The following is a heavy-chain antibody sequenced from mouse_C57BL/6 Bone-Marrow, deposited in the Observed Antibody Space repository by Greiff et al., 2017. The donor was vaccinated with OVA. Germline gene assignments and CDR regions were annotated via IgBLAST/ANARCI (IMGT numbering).Heavy chain of an antibody. V-gene: IGHV1-81*01. Sequence: QVQLQQSGAELARPGASVKLSCKASGYTFTSYGISWVKQRTGQGLEWIGEIYPRSGNTYYNEKFKGKATLTADKSSSTAYMELRSLTSEDSAVYFCAKRSETDWDGGAYWGQGTLVTVSA. CDR3: AKRSETDWDGGAY. CDR1: GYTFTSYG. J-gene: IGHJ3*01. CDR2: IYPRSGNT. D-gene: IGHD4-1*01.